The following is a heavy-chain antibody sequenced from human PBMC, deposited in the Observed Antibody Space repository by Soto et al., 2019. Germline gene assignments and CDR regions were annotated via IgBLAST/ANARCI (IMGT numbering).Heavy chain of an antibody. D-gene: IGHD7-27*01. CDR1: GGSISTVDYW. V-gene: IGHV4-30-4*01. CDR2: IYDGGRT. CDR3: ARGPSGDKVDS. Sequence: QVQLQESGPGLVKPSQTLSLTCTVSGGSISTVDYWWSWIRQSPDMGLEWIGHIYDGGRTYNNPSLESRLTMSVDTSKTQRSLTLSSVSAADTAVYYCARGPSGDKVDSWGQGTLVTVSS. J-gene: IGHJ4*02.